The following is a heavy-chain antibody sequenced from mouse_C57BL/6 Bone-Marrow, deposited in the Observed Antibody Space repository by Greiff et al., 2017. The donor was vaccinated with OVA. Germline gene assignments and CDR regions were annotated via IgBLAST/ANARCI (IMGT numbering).Heavy chain of an antibody. CDR1: GYTFTDYY. Sequence: VQLQESGAELVRPGASVKLSCKASGYTFTDYYINWVKQRPGQGLEWIARIYPGSGNTYYNEKFNGKATLTAEKSSSTAYMQLSSLTSEDSAVYFCARGRWLLGAMDYWGQGTSVTVSS. CDR3: ARGRWLLGAMDY. V-gene: IGHV1-76*01. J-gene: IGHJ4*01. CDR2: IYPGSGNT. D-gene: IGHD2-3*01.